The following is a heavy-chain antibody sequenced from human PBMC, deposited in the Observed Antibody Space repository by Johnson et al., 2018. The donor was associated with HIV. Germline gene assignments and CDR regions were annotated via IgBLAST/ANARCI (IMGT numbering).Heavy chain of an antibody. J-gene: IGHJ3*02. Sequence: VQLVESGGGVVRPGGSLRLSCAASEFTFSSYAMHWVRQAPGKGLEWVAVISYDGSNKYYADSVKGRFTISRDNSKNTLYLQMNSLRPEDTAVYYCAKWDDYGDAFDIWGQGTMVTVSS. CDR3: AKWDDYGDAFDI. CDR1: EFTFSSYA. V-gene: IGHV3-30-3*02. CDR2: ISYDGSNK. D-gene: IGHD4-17*01.